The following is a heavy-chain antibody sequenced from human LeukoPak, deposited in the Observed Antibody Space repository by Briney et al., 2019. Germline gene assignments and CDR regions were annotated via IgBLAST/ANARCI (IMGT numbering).Heavy chain of an antibody. CDR1: GGSISRYY. CDR2: IYTSGST. Sequence: PSETLSLTCTVSGGSISRYYWSWIRQPAGKGLEWIGRIYTSGSTNYNPSLKSRVTMSVDTSKNQFSLKLSSVTAADTAVYYCARDYSSSSTSWFDPWGQGTLVTVSS. D-gene: IGHD6-6*01. V-gene: IGHV4-4*07. J-gene: IGHJ5*02. CDR3: ARDYSSSSTSWFDP.